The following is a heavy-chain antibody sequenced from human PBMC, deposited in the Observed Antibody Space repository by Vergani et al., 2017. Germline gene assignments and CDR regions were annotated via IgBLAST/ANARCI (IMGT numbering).Heavy chain of an antibody. V-gene: IGHV4-39*01. Sequence: QLQLQESGPGLVKPSETLSLTCTVSGGSISSSSYYWGWIRQPPGKGLEWIGSIYYSGRTYYNPSLKSRVTISVDTSKNQFSLKLSSVTAADTAVYYCARFDSSSSMVYYYYYMDVWGKGTTVTVSS. D-gene: IGHD6-6*01. CDR1: GGSISSSSYY. CDR2: IYYSGRT. J-gene: IGHJ6*03. CDR3: ARFDSSSSMVYYYYYMDV.